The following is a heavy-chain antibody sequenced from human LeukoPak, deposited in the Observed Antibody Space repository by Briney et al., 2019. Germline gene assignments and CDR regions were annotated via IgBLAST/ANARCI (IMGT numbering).Heavy chain of an antibody. J-gene: IGHJ5*02. CDR1: GYTFTGYY. D-gene: IGHD3-9*01. V-gene: IGHV1-2*02. CDR3: ARAPVFYDILTGYYTGWFDP. Sequence: ASVTVSCKASGYTFTGYYMHWVRQAPGQGLEWMGWINPNSGGTNYAQKFQGRVTMTRDTSISTACMELSRLRSDDTAVYYCARAPVFYDILTGYYTGWFDPWGQGTLVTVSS. CDR2: INPNSGGT.